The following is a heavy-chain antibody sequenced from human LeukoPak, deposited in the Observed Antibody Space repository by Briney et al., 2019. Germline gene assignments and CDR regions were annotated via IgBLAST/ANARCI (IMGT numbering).Heavy chain of an antibody. CDR3: ARSGGYCSSTSCRYYYYYYYMDV. Sequence: ASVKVSCKASGYTFTGYYMHWVRQAPGQGLEWMGWINPNSGGTNYAQKFQGRVTMTRDTSISTAYMELSRPRSDDTAVYYCARSGGYCSSTSCRYYYYYYYMDVWGKGTTVTVSS. J-gene: IGHJ6*03. CDR2: INPNSGGT. V-gene: IGHV1-2*02. CDR1: GYTFTGYY. D-gene: IGHD2-2*01.